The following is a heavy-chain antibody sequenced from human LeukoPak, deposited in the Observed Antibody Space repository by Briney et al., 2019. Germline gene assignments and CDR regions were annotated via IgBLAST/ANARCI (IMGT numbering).Heavy chain of an antibody. V-gene: IGHV4-39*01. D-gene: IGHD2-15*01. J-gene: IGHJ4*02. CDR3: ARQPAVVAAFDY. CDR1: GGSISSSSYY. Sequence: PSETLSLTCTVSGGSISSSSYYWGWIRQPPGKGLEWIGSIYHSGSTYYNPSLKSRVTISVDTSRNQFSLKLSSVTAADTAVYYCARQPAVVAAFDYWGQGTLVTVSS. CDR2: IYHSGST.